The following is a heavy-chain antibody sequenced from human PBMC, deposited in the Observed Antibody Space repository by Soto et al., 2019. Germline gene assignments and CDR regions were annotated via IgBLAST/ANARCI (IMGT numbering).Heavy chain of an antibody. J-gene: IGHJ4*02. Sequence: GGSLRLSCAASGFTFSSYGMHWVRQAPGKGLEWVAVIWYDGSNKYYADSVKGRSTISRDNSKNTLYLQMNSLRAEDTAVYYCARDGYCSGGSCYSVPVFDYWGQGT. CDR1: GFTFSSYG. D-gene: IGHD2-15*01. CDR2: IWYDGSNK. V-gene: IGHV3-33*01. CDR3: ARDGYCSGGSCYSVPVFDY.